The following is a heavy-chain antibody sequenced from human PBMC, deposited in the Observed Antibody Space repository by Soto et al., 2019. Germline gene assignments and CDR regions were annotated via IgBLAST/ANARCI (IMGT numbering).Heavy chain of an antibody. V-gene: IGHV3-74*01. D-gene: IGHD1-1*01. J-gene: IGHJ5*02. Sequence: PGVSLRLSCAASGFTFSGYWMHWVRQAPGKGLVWISRINSDGSSVNYADSVKGRFSISRDNAKDTLYLQMHSLRVEDTAVYYCAREDKQVEHNRWFDLWGQGTLVSV. CDR1: GFTFSGYW. CDR2: INSDGSSV. CDR3: AREDKQVEHNRWFDL.